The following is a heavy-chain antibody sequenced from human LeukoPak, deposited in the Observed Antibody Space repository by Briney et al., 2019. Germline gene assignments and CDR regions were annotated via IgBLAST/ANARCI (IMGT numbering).Heavy chain of an antibody. D-gene: IGHD3-16*01. J-gene: IGHJ6*03. CDR2: VYSGGTS. CDR1: GASVNDYF. CDR3: AREKVLMMSDVASPYFMDV. Sequence: SETLSLSCSVSGASVNDYFWGWIRQPPGRRLEWIGHVYSGGTSEYSPSLKGRVTISLDAPNNQVSLSLTSSTAADTAVYYCAREKVLMMSDVASPYFMDVWGRGTTVTVAS. V-gene: IGHV4-59*02.